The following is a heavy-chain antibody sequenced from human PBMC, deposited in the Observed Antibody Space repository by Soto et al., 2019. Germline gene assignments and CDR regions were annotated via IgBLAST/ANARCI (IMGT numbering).Heavy chain of an antibody. V-gene: IGHV4-61*01. Sequence: SETLSLTCTVSGGSVSSGSYYWSWIRQPPGKGLEWIGYIYDSGSTNYSPSLKSRVTISVDTSKNQFSLNLNSVTAADTAVYYCARHLHDSGYHYFDYWGQGTLVTVSS. D-gene: IGHD3-22*01. CDR2: IYDSGST. CDR3: ARHLHDSGYHYFDY. J-gene: IGHJ4*02. CDR1: GGSVSSGSYY.